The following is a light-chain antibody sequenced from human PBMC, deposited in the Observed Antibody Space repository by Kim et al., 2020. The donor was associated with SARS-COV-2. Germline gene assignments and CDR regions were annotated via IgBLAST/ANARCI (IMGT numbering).Light chain of an antibody. CDR1: QSISSS. Sequence: SLSPGERATLSCRASQSISSSLAWYQQKPGQAPRVLIYGASARATGIPARFSGSGSGTEFTLTISNLQSEDFAVYDCQQYAYWRAFGQGTRLEIK. CDR3: QQYAYWRA. CDR2: GAS. J-gene: IGKJ5*01. V-gene: IGKV3-15*01.